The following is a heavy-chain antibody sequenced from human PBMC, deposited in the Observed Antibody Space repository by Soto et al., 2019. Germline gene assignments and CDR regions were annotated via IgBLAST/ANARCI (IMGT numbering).Heavy chain of an antibody. V-gene: IGHV3-7*03. D-gene: IGHD2-15*01. CDR2: IKQEGSEK. CDR1: GSTFSSYW. J-gene: IGHJ4*02. Sequence: EVQLVESGGGLVQPGGSLRLSCAASGSTFSSYWMSWVRQAPGKGLEWVANIKQEGSEKYYVDSVKGRFTISRDNAKNSLYLQMNSLRAEDTAVYYCARNFRGPNCSGGSCSLGWGQGTLVTVSS. CDR3: ARNFRGPNCSGGSCSLG.